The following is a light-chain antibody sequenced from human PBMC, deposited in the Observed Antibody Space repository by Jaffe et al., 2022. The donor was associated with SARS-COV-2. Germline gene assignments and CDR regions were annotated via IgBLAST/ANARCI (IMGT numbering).Light chain of an antibody. CDR3: QQSHSAPYT. CDR1: QSISNY. J-gene: IGKJ2*01. CDR2: AAS. Sequence: DIQMTQSPSSLSAFVGDRVTITCRASQSISNYLNWYQQKPGKAPKLLIYAASSLQSGVPSSFSGSGSGTDFTLTISSLQPEDFATYYCQQSHSAPYTFGQGTELEIK. V-gene: IGKV1-39*01.